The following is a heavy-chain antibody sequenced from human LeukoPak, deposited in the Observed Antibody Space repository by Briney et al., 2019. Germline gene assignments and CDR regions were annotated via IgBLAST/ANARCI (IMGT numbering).Heavy chain of an antibody. CDR2: IYSCGST. CDR1: GFTVSSNY. J-gene: IGHJ6*02. V-gene: IGHV3-53*04. Sequence: PGGSLRLSCAASGFTVSSNYMSWVRQAPGKGLEWVSVIYSCGSTYYADSVKSRFTISRHNSKNTLYLKMKSLRAEERVVYYCASEGMSTVTYYYYGMDVWGQGTTVTVSS. CDR3: ASEGMSTVTYYYYGMDV. D-gene: IGHD4-17*01.